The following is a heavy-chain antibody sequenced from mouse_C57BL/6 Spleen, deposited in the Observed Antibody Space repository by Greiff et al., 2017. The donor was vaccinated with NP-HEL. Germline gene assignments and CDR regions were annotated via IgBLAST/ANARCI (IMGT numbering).Heavy chain of an antibody. Sequence: VKLQQSGAELARPGASVKLSCKASGYTFTSYGISWVKQRTGQGLEWIGEIYPRSGNTYYNEKFKGKATLTADKSSSTAYMELRSLTSEDSAVYFCARSKPDYYGSSPYYYARDYWGQGTSVTVSS. CDR3: ARSKPDYYGSSPYYYARDY. CDR1: GYTFTSYG. J-gene: IGHJ4*01. D-gene: IGHD1-1*01. CDR2: IYPRSGNT. V-gene: IGHV1-81*01.